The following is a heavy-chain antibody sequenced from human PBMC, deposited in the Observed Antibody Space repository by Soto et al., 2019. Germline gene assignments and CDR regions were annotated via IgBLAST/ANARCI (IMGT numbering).Heavy chain of an antibody. D-gene: IGHD2-15*01. Sequence: QVQLVQSGAEVKKPGSSVKVSCKASGGTFSSYAISWVRQAPGQGLEWMGGIIPIFGTANYAQKFQGRVTITADDSTSKAYMALSSLRSEDTAVYYCARDSHCSGGSCYYYYGMDVWGQGTTVTVSS. CDR1: GGTFSSYA. CDR3: ARDSHCSGGSCYYYYGMDV. V-gene: IGHV1-69*12. CDR2: IIPIFGTA. J-gene: IGHJ6*02.